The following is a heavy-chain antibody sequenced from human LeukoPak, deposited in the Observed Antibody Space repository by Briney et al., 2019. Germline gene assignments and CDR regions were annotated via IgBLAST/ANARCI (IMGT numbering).Heavy chain of an antibody. Sequence: GGSLRLSCAASGFAFDDYAMHWVRQAPGKGLEWVSGISWNSGSIGYADSVKGRFTISRDNAKNSLYLQMNSLRAEDTAVYYCAGAGDNDFWSGSDGGDNWFDPWGQGTLVTVSS. CDR2: ISWNSGSI. J-gene: IGHJ5*02. CDR3: AGAGDNDFWSGSDGGDNWFDP. D-gene: IGHD3-3*01. V-gene: IGHV3-9*01. CDR1: GFAFDDYA.